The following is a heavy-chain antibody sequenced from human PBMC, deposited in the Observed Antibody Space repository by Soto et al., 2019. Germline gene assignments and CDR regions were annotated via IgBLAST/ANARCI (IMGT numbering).Heavy chain of an antibody. J-gene: IGHJ6*02. CDR2: IKQDGGDK. CDR3: ARAGDSDHVIDNNGMDV. D-gene: IGHD3-10*01. V-gene: IGHV3-7*04. Sequence: EVQLVESGGGLVQPGGSLRLSCAASGFNFSGYWMTWVRLAPGKGLEWVASIKQDGGDKNYVDSVKGRFTISRDNAKSSLVLQMNRLRAEDTAVYYGARAGDSDHVIDNNGMDVWGQGTTVTVSS. CDR1: GFNFSGYW.